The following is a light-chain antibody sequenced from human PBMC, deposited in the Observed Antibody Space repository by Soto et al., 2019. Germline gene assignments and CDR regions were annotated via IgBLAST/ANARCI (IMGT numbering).Light chain of an antibody. CDR2: GAS. CDR1: QSISSS. J-gene: IGKJ2*01. Sequence: EIGMTQSPATLSVSPGERATLSCRASQSISSSLAWYQQKPGQAPRLLIYGASTRDTGIPARFSGSGSGTEFTLTNSSLQSEDFAVYYCEPYNNGTTYTFGQGTKLEIK. CDR3: EPYNNGTTYT. V-gene: IGKV3-15*01.